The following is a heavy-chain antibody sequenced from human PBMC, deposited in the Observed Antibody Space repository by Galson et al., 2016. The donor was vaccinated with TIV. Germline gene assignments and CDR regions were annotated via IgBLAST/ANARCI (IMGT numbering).Heavy chain of an antibody. V-gene: IGHV1-18*01. Sequence: SVKVSCKAFGYTFTRFGISWVRQAPGQGLEWMGWISGYTGDSNFAQKFQGRVTLTTDTSTSTAYMELRSLRSDDTAIFYCARSQEQGVVVVPTAITNWLDSWGQGTLVSVSS. J-gene: IGHJ5*01. CDR1: GYTFTRFG. CDR2: ISGYTGDS. D-gene: IGHD2-2*02. CDR3: ARSQEQGVVVVPTAITNWLDS.